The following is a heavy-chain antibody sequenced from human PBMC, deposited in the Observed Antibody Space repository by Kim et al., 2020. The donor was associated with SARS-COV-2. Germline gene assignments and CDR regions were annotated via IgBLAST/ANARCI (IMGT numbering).Heavy chain of an antibody. Sequence: GESLKISCKGSGYTFPNYWIGWVRQMPGKGLEWMGIIYPGDSNTRYSPSFQGQVSISADKSISTAYLQWNSLKASGTAMYYCASGVGGRSWGQGTLVIVS. D-gene: IGHD1-26*01. CDR3: ASGVGGRS. CDR2: IYPGDSNT. V-gene: IGHV5-51*01. CDR1: GYTFPNYW. J-gene: IGHJ1*01.